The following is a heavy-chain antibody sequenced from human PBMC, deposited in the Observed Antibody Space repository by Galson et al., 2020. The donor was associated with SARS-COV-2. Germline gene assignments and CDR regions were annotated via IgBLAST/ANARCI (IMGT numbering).Heavy chain of an antibody. D-gene: IGHD6-13*01. J-gene: IGHJ4*02. V-gene: IGHV1-18*04. CDR2: INPYKDKA. Sequence: ASVKVSCKTSGYTFTSHVITWVRQAPGQGLEWLGWINPYKDKAKYAPSLRGRVTMTTDTSTTTAYMELTSLRPHDTAIYYCSRGIFDYWGQGTLVTVSS. CDR1: GYTFTSHV. CDR3: SRGIFDY.